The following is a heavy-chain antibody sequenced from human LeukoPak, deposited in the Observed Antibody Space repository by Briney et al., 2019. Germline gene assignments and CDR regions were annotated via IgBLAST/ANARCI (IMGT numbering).Heavy chain of an antibody. CDR1: GFTFNTHA. CDR3: AKLRITMIVVVIHPFDY. V-gene: IGHV3-23*01. J-gene: IGHJ4*02. D-gene: IGHD3-22*01. Sequence: GGSLRLSCVASGFTFNTHAMTWVRQAPGKGLEWVSGIPGSGGSTYYADSVKGRFTISRDNSKNTLYLQMNSLRAEDTAVYYCAKLRITMIVVVIHPFDYWGQGTLVTVSS. CDR2: IPGSGGST.